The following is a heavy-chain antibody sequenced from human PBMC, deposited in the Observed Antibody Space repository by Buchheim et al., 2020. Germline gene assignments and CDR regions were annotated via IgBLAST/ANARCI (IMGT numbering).Heavy chain of an antibody. CDR2: ISYDGSNK. J-gene: IGHJ4*02. Sequence: QVQLVESGGGVVQPGRSLRLSCAASGFTFSSYGMHWVRQAPGKGLEWVAVISYDGSNKYYADSVKGRFTISRDNSKNTLYLQMNSLRAEDTAVYYCAKDNSRFGELLGYWGQGTL. V-gene: IGHV3-30*18. CDR1: GFTFSSYG. D-gene: IGHD3-10*01. CDR3: AKDNSRFGELLGY.